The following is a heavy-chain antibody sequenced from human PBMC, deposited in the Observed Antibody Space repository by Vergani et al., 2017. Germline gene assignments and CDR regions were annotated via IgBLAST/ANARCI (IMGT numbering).Heavy chain of an antibody. D-gene: IGHD1-26*01. Sequence: EVQLVQSGAEVKKPGESLKISCKGSGYSFTSYWIGWVRQMPGKGLEWMGIIYPGDSDTRYSPSFQGQVTISADKSISTGYLQWSSLKASDPAMYYCASFSIVGATTNAFDIWGQGTMVTVSS. V-gene: IGHV5-51*01. CDR1: GYSFTSYW. CDR2: IYPGDSDT. J-gene: IGHJ3*02. CDR3: ASFSIVGATTNAFDI.